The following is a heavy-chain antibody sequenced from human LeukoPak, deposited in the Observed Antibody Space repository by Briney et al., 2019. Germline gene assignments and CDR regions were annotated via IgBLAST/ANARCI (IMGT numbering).Heavy chain of an antibody. CDR3: AKDDSSGYYYGYYFDY. Sequence: AGASLILSCSPSGFTFSSYSMSWVRPAPGEGLEWVSAISGSGGSTHYADSVKGRFTISRDNSQNTLYLQMNSLRAEDTAVYYCAKDDSSGYYYGYYFDYWGQGTLVTVSS. D-gene: IGHD3-22*01. V-gene: IGHV3-23*01. CDR1: GFTFSSYS. CDR2: ISGSGGST. J-gene: IGHJ4*02.